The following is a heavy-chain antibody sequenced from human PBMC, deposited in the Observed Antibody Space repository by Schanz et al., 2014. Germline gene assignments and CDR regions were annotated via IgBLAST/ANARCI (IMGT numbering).Heavy chain of an antibody. CDR2: INVGNGNM. CDR3: ARDLTVDTGSVVHYYYYGMDV. CDR1: GYTFTSYS. V-gene: IGHV1-3*01. J-gene: IGHJ6*02. D-gene: IGHD5-12*01. Sequence: QVQLVQSGDEVKKPGASVKVSCKASGYTFTSYSIHWVRQAPGQGLEWMGWINVGNGNMKYSQKFQRRVTITRDTSASTAYMELTSLRSEDTAVYFCARDLTVDTGSVVHYYYYGMDVWGQGTTVTVSS.